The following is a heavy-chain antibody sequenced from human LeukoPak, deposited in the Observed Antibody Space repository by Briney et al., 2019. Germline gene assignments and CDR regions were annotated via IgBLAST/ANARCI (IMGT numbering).Heavy chain of an antibody. D-gene: IGHD3-10*01. J-gene: IGHJ6*02. Sequence: ASVKVSCKASGYTFTSYDINWVRQATGQGLEWMGWMNPNSGNTGYAQKFQGRVTMTRNTSISTAYMELSSLRSEDTAVYYCARTVLLWSGGHYYYYGMDVWGQGTTVTVSS. CDR2: MNPNSGNT. V-gene: IGHV1-8*01. CDR3: ARTVLLWSGGHYYYYGMDV. CDR1: GYTFTSYD.